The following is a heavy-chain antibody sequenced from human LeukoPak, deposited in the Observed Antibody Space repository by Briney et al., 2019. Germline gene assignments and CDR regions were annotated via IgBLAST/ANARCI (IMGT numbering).Heavy chain of an antibody. D-gene: IGHD4-17*01. J-gene: IGHJ5*02. V-gene: IGHV3-30*02. Sequence: GGSLRLSCAASGFTFSSYGMHWVRQAPGKGLEWVAFIRYDGSNKYYADSVKGRFTISRDNAKNSLYLQMNSLRAEDTAVYYCARGSDYGDYVWWFDPWGQGTLVTVSS. CDR3: ARGSDYGDYVWWFDP. CDR1: GFTFSSYG. CDR2: IRYDGSNK.